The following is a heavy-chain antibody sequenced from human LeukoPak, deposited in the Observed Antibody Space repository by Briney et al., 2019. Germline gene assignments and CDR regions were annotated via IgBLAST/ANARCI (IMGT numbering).Heavy chain of an antibody. V-gene: IGHV3-74*01. CDR1: GFTFSSYW. CDR2: INSDGSST. J-gene: IGHJ5*02. D-gene: IGHD6-13*01. CDR3: ARELKESRSWYSDQKRFDP. Sequence: GGSLRLSCAASGFTFSSYWMHWVRQAPGKGLVWVSRINSDGSSTSYADSVKGRFTISRDNAKNTLYLQMNSLRAEDTAVYYCARELKESRSWYSDQKRFDPWCQGTLVTVSS.